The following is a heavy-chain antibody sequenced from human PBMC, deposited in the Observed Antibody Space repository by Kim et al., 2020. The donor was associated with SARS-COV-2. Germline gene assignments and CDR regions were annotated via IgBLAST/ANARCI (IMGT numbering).Heavy chain of an antibody. D-gene: IGHD3-10*01. Sequence: SVKVSCKASGGTFSSYAISWVRQAPGQGLEWMGRIIPILGIANYAQKFQGRVTITADKSTSTAYMELSSLRSEDTAVYYCARDLRNSNPLSTMVRGITAPNWFDPWGHGTLVTVSS. CDR1: GGTFSSYA. J-gene: IGHJ5*02. V-gene: IGHV1-69*04. CDR2: IIPILGIA. CDR3: ARDLRNSNPLSTMVRGITAPNWFDP.